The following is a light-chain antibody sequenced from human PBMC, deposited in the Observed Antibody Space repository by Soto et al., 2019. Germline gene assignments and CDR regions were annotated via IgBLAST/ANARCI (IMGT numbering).Light chain of an antibody. V-gene: IGKV3D-15*01. Sequence: IVITQSPATLPVSPGERVTLSCRASQSVSSNLAWYQQKPGQAPRLLIYDASNRATGIPARFSGSGSGTDFTLTISSLQSEDFAVYYCQQYNNWPWTFGQGTKVDIK. J-gene: IGKJ1*01. CDR3: QQYNNWPWT. CDR1: QSVSSN. CDR2: DAS.